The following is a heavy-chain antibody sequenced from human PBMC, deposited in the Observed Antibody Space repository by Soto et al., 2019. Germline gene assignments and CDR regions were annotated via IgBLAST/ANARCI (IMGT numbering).Heavy chain of an antibody. Sequence: PGGSLRLSCAASGFTFDDYAMHWVRQAPGKGLEWVSGISWNSGSIGYADSVKGRLTISRDNAKNSLYLQMNSLRAEDTALYYCAKDALRYFDWSWAFDIWGQGTMVTVSS. V-gene: IGHV3-9*01. CDR2: ISWNSGSI. CDR3: AKDALRYFDWSWAFDI. J-gene: IGHJ3*02. CDR1: GFTFDDYA. D-gene: IGHD3-9*01.